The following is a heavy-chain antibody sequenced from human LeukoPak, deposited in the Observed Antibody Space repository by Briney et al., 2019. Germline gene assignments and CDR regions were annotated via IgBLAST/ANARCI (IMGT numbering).Heavy chain of an antibody. J-gene: IGHJ5*02. Sequence: AGGSLRLSCAASGFTLSGYWMTWVRQAPGKGLEWVSTIKEDGSEKYYADSVKGRFTISRDNTKNSLYLQMNSLRAEDTAVYYCARDFLMGSGFDPWGQGTLVTVSS. V-gene: IGHV3-7*01. CDR2: IKEDGSEK. CDR3: ARDFLMGSGFDP. CDR1: GFTLSGYW. D-gene: IGHD3-10*01.